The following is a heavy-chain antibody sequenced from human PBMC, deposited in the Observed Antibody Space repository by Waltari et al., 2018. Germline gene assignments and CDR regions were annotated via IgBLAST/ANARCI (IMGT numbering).Heavy chain of an antibody. CDR2: INHRGST. CDR3: ARREGSITIFGVVGRRRFWFDP. V-gene: IGHV4-34*01. CDR1: GGSFSGYY. Sequence: QVQLQQWGAGLLKPSETLSLPCAVYGGSFSGYYWSWIRQPPGKGLEWLGEINHRGSTNYNPSLNSRVTISVDTSKNQFSLKLSSVTAADTAVYYCARREGSITIFGVVGRRRFWFDPWGQGTLVTVSS. J-gene: IGHJ5*02. D-gene: IGHD3-3*01.